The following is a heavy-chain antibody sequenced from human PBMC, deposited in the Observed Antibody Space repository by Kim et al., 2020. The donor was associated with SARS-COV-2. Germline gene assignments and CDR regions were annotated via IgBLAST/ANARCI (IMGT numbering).Heavy chain of an antibody. CDR2: IYSGGST. D-gene: IGHD2-2*01. V-gene: IGHV3-66*01. CDR3: ARALSDIVVVPVWFDP. J-gene: IGHJ5*02. CDR1: GFTVSSNY. Sequence: GGSLRLSCAASGFTVSSNYMSWVRQTPGKGLEWVSVIYSGGSTYYADSVKGRFTISRDNSKNTLYLQMNSLRAEDTAVYYCARALSDIVVVPVWFDPWGQGTLVTVSS.